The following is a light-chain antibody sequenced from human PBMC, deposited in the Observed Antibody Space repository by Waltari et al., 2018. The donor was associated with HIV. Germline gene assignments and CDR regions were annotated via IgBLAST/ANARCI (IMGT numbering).Light chain of an antibody. Sequence: QSALTQPASVSGSPGQSITISCTGSSSHIGAYNSVSWYQQHPGKAPKLIIYDVSNRPSGVSGRFSGSKSGNTASLSISGLQAEDEADYFCKSKTSSSTPCVFGTGTKVAVL. CDR3: KSKTSSSTPCV. CDR2: DVS. V-gene: IGLV2-14*03. J-gene: IGLJ1*01. CDR1: SSHIGAYNS.